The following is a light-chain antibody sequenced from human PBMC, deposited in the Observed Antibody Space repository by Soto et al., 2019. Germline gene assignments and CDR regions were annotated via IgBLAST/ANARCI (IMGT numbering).Light chain of an antibody. Sequence: EIVLTQSPGTLSLSPGERATLSCRASQTISNNYLAWFQHKPGQAPRLLIYDASNRATGIPDRFSGSGSGTDFTLTITRLESEDFAVYYCQQYDSSPRAFGQGTKV. CDR2: DAS. CDR3: QQYDSSPRA. CDR1: QTISNNY. V-gene: IGKV3-20*01. J-gene: IGKJ1*01.